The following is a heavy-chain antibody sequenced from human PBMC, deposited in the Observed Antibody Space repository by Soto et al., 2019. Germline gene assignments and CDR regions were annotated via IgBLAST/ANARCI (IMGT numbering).Heavy chain of an antibody. J-gene: IGHJ3*02. D-gene: IGHD3-22*01. CDR1: GDSVSSNSAA. Sequence: QSQTLSLTCAISGDSVSSNSAAWNWIRQSPSRGLEWLGRTYYRSKWYNDFAVSVKSRITINPDTSKNQFSLQLNSVTPEDTAVYYCAKGGDSRDGFDDAFDIWGQGTMATVSS. CDR2: TYYRSKWYN. V-gene: IGHV6-1*01. CDR3: AKGGDSRDGFDDAFDI.